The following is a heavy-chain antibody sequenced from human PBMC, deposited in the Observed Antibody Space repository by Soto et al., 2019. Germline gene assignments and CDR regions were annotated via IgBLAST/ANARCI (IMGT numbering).Heavy chain of an antibody. Sequence: GGSLRLSCAASGFTVSSNYMSWVRQAPGKGLEWVSVIYSGGSTYYAESVKGRFTISRDNSKNTLYLQMNSLRAEDTAVYYCARDSPPGPGDYYGMDVWGQGTTVTVSS. J-gene: IGHJ6*02. V-gene: IGHV3-53*01. D-gene: IGHD3-10*01. CDR3: ARDSPPGPGDYYGMDV. CDR2: IYSGGST. CDR1: GFTVSSNY.